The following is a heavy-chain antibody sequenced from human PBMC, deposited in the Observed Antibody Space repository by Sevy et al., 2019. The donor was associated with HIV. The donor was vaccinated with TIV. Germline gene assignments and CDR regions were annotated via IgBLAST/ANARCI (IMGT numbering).Heavy chain of an antibody. D-gene: IGHD6-19*01. Sequence: GESLKISCAASGFTFSSYGMHWVRQAPGKGLEWVAVISYDGSNKYYADSVKGRFTISRDNSKNTLYLQMNSLRAEDTAVYYCAKDQDLYSSGWYDYWGQGTLVTVSS. V-gene: IGHV3-30*18. CDR1: GFTFSSYG. J-gene: IGHJ4*02. CDR3: AKDQDLYSSGWYDY. CDR2: ISYDGSNK.